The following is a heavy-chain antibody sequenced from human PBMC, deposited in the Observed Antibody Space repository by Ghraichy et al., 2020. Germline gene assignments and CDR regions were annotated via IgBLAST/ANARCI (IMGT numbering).Heavy chain of an antibody. CDR3: ARDPQGASIVGATTAFDI. J-gene: IGHJ3*02. D-gene: IGHD1-26*01. Sequence: GGSLRLSCAASGFTVSSNYMSWVRQAPGKGLEWVSVIYSGGSTYYADSVKGRFTISRDNSKNTLYLQMNSLRAEDTAVYYCARDPQGASIVGATTAFDIWGQGTMVTVSS. CDR1: GFTVSSNY. CDR2: IYSGGST. V-gene: IGHV3-53*01.